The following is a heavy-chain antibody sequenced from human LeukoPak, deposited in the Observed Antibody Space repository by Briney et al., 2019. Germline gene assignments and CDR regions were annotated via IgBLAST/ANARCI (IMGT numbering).Heavy chain of an antibody. CDR1: GFSFSTYW. J-gene: IGHJ4*02. V-gene: IGHV3-7*03. CDR3: ARARLTLAREVTIKADY. Sequence: PGGSLRLSCAASGFSFSTYWMSWVRQAPGKGLQWVANIKQDGSEKNYVDSVKGRFTISRDNAKNSLYLQMNSLRAEDTAVYYCARARLTLAREVTIKADYWGQGILVTVSS. CDR2: IKQDGSEK. D-gene: IGHD3-10*01.